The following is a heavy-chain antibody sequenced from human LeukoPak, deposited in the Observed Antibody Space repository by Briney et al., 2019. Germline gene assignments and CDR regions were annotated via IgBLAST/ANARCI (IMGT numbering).Heavy chain of an antibody. V-gene: IGHV4-30-2*01. CDR2: IYHSGST. CDR3: ARDPSRLRYFDWLPAYYYYGMDV. D-gene: IGHD3-9*01. Sequence: SQTLSLTCAVSGGSISSGGYSWSWIRQPPGKGLEWIGYIYHSGSTYYNPSLKSRVTISVDRSKNQFSLKLSSVTAADTAVYYCARDPSRLRYFDWLPAYYYYGMDVWGQGTTVTVSS. CDR1: GGSISSGGYS. J-gene: IGHJ6*02.